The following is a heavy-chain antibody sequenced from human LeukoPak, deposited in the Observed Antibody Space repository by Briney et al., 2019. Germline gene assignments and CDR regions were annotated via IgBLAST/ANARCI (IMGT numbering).Heavy chain of an antibody. V-gene: IGHV3-30*18. Sequence: GGSLRLSCAASGFTFSIYWMPWVRQAPGKGLEWVADISYDGSNKYYADSVKGRFTISRDNSKNTLYLQMNSLRAEDTAVYYCAKESLVAYTLQVESYDFDYWGQGALVTVSS. CDR1: GFTFSIYW. D-gene: IGHD3-16*01. CDR3: AKESLVAYTLQVESYDFDY. J-gene: IGHJ4*02. CDR2: ISYDGSNK.